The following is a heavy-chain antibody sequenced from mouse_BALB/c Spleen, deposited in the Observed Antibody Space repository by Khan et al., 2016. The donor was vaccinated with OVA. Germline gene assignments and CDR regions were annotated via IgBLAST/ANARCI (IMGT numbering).Heavy chain of an antibody. D-gene: IGHD1-2*01. J-gene: IGHJ2*01. CDR2: ISYSGST. CDR3: ARTARIIY. V-gene: IGHV3-1*02. Sequence: VQLKQSGPGLVKPSQSLSLTCTVTGFSISSGDGWYCIRTSQGNKLEWTGYISYSGSTNYNPAIKRRISITRDTSKNQFFLQLNSLTTEDTATYYCARTARIIYWGQGTTHTVSS. CDR1: GFSISSGDG.